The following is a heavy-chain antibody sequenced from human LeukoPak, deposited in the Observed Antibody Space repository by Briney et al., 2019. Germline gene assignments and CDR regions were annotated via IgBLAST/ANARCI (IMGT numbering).Heavy chain of an antibody. CDR1: GFIFSNYA. D-gene: IGHD4-17*01. CDR2: SGSTT. J-gene: IGHJ4*02. Sequence: GGSLRLSCAASGFIFSNYAMTWVRQAPGKGLEWVSSSGSTTDYSDSVKGRFTISRDNSKNTLYLQMNSLRADDTAVYYCTRDSSYGDYSTAFDYWGQGALSPSPQ. CDR3: TRDSSYGDYSTAFDY. V-gene: IGHV3-23*01.